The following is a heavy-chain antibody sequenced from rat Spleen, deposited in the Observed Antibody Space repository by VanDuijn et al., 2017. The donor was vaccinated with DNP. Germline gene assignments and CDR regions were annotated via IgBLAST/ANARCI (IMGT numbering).Heavy chain of an antibody. V-gene: IGHV5S13*01. CDR2: ISPGADNT. CDR1: GFTFNDYD. D-gene: IGHD4-3*01. J-gene: IGHJ2*01. Sequence: EVQLVESGGGLVQPGGSLKLSCVASGFTFNDYDMAWVRQAPAKGLEWVASISPGADNTYYRDSVKGRFTISRDNAKNTLYLQMNSLRSEDMATYYCARWNSGHFDYWGQGVMVPVSA. CDR3: ARWNSGHFDY.